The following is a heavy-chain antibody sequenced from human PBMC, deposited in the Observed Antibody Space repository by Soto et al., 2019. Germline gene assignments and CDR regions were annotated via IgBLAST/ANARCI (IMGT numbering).Heavy chain of an antibody. CDR2: ISGGGGDT. CDR3: AKSLFGGPDI. D-gene: IGHD2-15*01. V-gene: IGHV3-23*01. CDR1: RFTFSTYA. J-gene: IGHJ3*02. Sequence: GGSLSLSCAASRFTFSTYAMSWVRQAPGKGLEWVSGISGGGGDTSYADSVRGRFTCSRDNSKNTLYLQMNSLRAEDTALYYCAKSLFGGPDIWGQGTMVTVSS.